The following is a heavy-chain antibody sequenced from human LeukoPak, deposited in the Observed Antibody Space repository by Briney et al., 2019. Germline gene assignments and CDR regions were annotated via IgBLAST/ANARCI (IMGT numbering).Heavy chain of an antibody. V-gene: IGHV3-23*01. J-gene: IGHJ4*02. CDR2: VSRNGDST. CDR1: GCIFSIFA. CDR3: AKNLIAVGDGYYFDY. Sequence: GGSLRLSCAACGCIFSIFAMTWVRQAPGKGLEWVSAVSRNGDSTYYADSVKGRFTISRDNSKNTLYLQMNSLRAEDTALYYCAKNLIAVGDGYYFDYWGQGTLVTVSS. D-gene: IGHD6-19*01.